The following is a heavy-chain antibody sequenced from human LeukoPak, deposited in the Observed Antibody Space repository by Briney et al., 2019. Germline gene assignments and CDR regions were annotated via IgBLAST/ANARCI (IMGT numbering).Heavy chain of an antibody. J-gene: IGHJ2*01. Sequence: SETLSLTCAVYGGSFSGYYWSWIRQPPGKGLEWIGEINHSGSTNYNPSLKSRVTISVDTSKNQFSLKLSSVAAADTAVYYCARLGSTIYWYFDLWGRGTLVTVSS. V-gene: IGHV4-34*01. CDR3: ARLGSTIYWYFDL. D-gene: IGHD3-3*01. CDR2: INHSGST. CDR1: GGSFSGYY.